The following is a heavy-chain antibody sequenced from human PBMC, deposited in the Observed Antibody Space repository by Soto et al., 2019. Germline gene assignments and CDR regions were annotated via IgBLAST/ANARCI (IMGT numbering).Heavy chain of an antibody. J-gene: IGHJ1*01. CDR3: ARQRDLWFGEPPGS. CDR2: ISAYNGNT. V-gene: IGHV1-18*01. Sequence: QVQLVQSGAEVKKPGASVKVSCKASGYTFTSYGISWVRQAPGQGLEWMGWISAYNGNTNYAQKRQGRVTRTTDTSPSTAYMELRSLRSDDTAVYYCARQRDLWFGEPPGSWGQGTLVTVSS. CDR1: GYTFTSYG. D-gene: IGHD3-10*01.